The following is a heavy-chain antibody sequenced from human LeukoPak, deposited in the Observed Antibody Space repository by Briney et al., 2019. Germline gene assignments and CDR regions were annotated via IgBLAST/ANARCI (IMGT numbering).Heavy chain of an antibody. J-gene: IGHJ4*02. CDR1: GGSLSSYY. CDR3: AREGTAAGTARSFDY. CDR2: IYTSGST. Sequence: PSETLSLTCTVSGGSLSSYYWSWIRQPAGKGLEGIGRIYTSGSTNYNPSLKSRVTMSVDTSKNQFSLKLSSVPAADTAVYYCAREGTAAGTARSFDYWGQGTLVTVSS. V-gene: IGHV4-4*07. D-gene: IGHD6-13*01.